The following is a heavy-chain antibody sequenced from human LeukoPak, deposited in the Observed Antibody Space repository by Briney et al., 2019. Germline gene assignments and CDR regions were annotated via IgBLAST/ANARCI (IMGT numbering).Heavy chain of an antibody. CDR1: GFTFSNYA. V-gene: IGHV3-23*01. CDR2: ISGSGGST. Sequence: GGSLRLSCAASGFTFSNYAMGWVRQAPGKGLEWVSGISGSGGSTHYADSVKGRFTISRDNSKNTPYLQMNSLRAEDTAVYYCARRRGYSGYDLDYWGQGTLVTVSS. J-gene: IGHJ4*02. D-gene: IGHD5-12*01. CDR3: ARRRGYSGYDLDY.